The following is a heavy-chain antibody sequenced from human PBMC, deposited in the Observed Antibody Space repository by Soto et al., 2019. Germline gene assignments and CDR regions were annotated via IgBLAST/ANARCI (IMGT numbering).Heavy chain of an antibody. CDR2: ISGSGDST. CDR3: AKGVPGIAVAGTGYFQH. J-gene: IGHJ1*01. CDR1: GGSITTSSYF. Sequence: ETLSLTCTVSGGSITTSSYFWGWIRQPPGKGLEWVSGISGSGDSTYYADSVKGRFTISRDNSKNTLYLQMNSLRAEDTAVYYCAKGVPGIAVAGTGYFQHWGQGTLVTVSS. V-gene: IGHV3-23*01. D-gene: IGHD6-19*01.